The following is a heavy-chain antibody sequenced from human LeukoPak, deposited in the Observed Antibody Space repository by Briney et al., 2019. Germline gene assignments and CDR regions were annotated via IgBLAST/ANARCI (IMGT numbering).Heavy chain of an antibody. V-gene: IGHV3-48*04. CDR3: ARDQFIHAFDI. Sequence: GGSLRLSCAASGFTFSSYAMSWVRQAPGKGLEWVSYSRSSGSTVFYADSVKGRFTISRDNAESSLYLQMNSLRAEDTAVYYCARDQFIHAFDIWGQGTMVTVSS. CDR1: GFTFSSYA. J-gene: IGHJ3*02. CDR2: SRSSGSTV. D-gene: IGHD5-24*01.